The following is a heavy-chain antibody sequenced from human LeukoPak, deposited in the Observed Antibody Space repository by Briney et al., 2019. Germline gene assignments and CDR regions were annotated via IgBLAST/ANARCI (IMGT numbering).Heavy chain of an antibody. D-gene: IGHD2-2*01. Sequence: SVKVSCKASGGTFSSYAISWVRQAPGQGLEWMGGIIPIFGTANYAQKLQGRVTITADESTSTAYMELSSLRSEDTAVYYCARALGVGYCSSTSCLFDYWGQGTLVTVSS. CDR3: ARALGVGYCSSTSCLFDY. CDR1: GGTFSSYA. CDR2: IIPIFGTA. V-gene: IGHV1-69*13. J-gene: IGHJ4*02.